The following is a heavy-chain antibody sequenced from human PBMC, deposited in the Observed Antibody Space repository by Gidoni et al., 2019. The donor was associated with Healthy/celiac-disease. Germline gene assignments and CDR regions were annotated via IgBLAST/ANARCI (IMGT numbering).Heavy chain of an antibody. D-gene: IGHD3-10*01. J-gene: IGHJ3*02. CDR1: GFTFADYA. CDR3: AKDIRGFWFGELSQRYDAFDI. Sequence: EVQPVESGGGLVQPGRSLKLSCPASGFTFADYAMQLVRQAPGKGLEWVSGISWNSGSIVYADSVKGRFTISRDNAKNSLYLQMNSLRAEDTALYYCAKDIRGFWFGELSQRYDAFDIWGQGTMVTVSS. CDR2: ISWNSGSI. V-gene: IGHV3-9*01.